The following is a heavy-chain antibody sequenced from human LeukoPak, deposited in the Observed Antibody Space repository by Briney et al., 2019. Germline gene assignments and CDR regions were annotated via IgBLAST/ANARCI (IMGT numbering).Heavy chain of an antibody. CDR1: CYTFTSYG. V-gene: IGHV1-2*02. D-gene: IGHD4-17*01. CDR2: INPNSGGT. J-gene: IGHJ4*02. Sequence: ASVKVSCKASCYTFTSYGISWVRQATGQGHELMGWINPNSGGTNYAQKFQGRVTMTRDTSISTAYMELSRLRSDDTAVYYCARLDKYGDYGLGDFDYWGQGTLVTVSS. CDR3: ARLDKYGDYGLGDFDY.